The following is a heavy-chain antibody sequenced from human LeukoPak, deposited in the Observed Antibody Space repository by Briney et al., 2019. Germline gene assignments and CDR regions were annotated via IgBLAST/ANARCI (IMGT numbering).Heavy chain of an antibody. CDR3: ARAGSADSYGSFDY. CDR1: GGTFSSYG. CDR2: ISAYNGNT. J-gene: IGHJ4*02. D-gene: IGHD5-18*01. V-gene: IGHV1-18*01. Sequence: GASVKVSCKASGGTFSSYGISWVRQAPGQGLEWMGWISAYNGNTNYAQKLQGRVTMTTDTSTSTAYMELRSLRSDDTAVYYCARAGSADSYGSFDYWGQGTLVTVSS.